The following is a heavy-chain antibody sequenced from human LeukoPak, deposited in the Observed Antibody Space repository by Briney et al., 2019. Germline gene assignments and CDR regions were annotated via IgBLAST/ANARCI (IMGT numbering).Heavy chain of an antibody. V-gene: IGHV4-4*07. D-gene: IGHD6-19*01. CDR3: ARVSGGWLDY. J-gene: IGHJ4*02. CDR2: IYTTGST. Sequence: SDTLSLTCTASGGSISSYYWSWIRQPAGKGLEWIGRIYTTGSTNYNPSLKSRVTMSVDTSKNQFSLNLNSVTAADTAVYYCARVSGGWLDYWGQGTLVTVSS. CDR1: GGSISSYY.